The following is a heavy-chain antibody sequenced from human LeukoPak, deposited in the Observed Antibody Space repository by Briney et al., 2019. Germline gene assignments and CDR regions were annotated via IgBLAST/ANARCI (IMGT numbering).Heavy chain of an antibody. D-gene: IGHD6-13*01. V-gene: IGHV3-11*06. CDR3: ARERVAAAAPFDAFDI. J-gene: IGHJ3*02. CDR1: GFTFSDYY. Sequence: GGSLRLSCAASGFTFSDYYMSWIRQAPGKGLEWVSYISSSSSYTNYADSVKGRFTISRDNAKNSLYLQMNSLRAEDTAVYYCARERVAAAAPFDAFDIWGQGTMVTVSS. CDR2: ISSSSSYT.